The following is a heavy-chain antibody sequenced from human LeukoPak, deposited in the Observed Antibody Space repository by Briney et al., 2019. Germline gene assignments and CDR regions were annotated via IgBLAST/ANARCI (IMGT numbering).Heavy chain of an antibody. Sequence: SETLSLTCAVYGGSFSGYYWSWIRQPPGKGLEWIGEINHSGSTNYNPSLKSRVTISVDTSKNQFSLKLSSVTAADTAVYYCARPNGGRSSGYYPAPFDYWGQGTLVTVSS. J-gene: IGHJ4*02. CDR3: ARPNGGRSSGYYPAPFDY. V-gene: IGHV4-34*01. CDR2: INHSGST. D-gene: IGHD3-22*01. CDR1: GGSFSGYY.